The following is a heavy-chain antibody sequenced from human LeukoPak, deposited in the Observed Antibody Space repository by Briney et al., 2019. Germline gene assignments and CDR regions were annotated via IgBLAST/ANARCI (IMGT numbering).Heavy chain of an antibody. V-gene: IGHV3-30-3*01. Sequence: GRSLRLSCAASGFTFSSYAMHWVRQAPGKGLEWVAVISYDGSNKYYADSVKGRFTISRDNSKNTLYLQMNSLRAEDTAVYCCARRYCSSTSCYLNFYYYYGMDVWGQGTTVTVSS. CDR2: ISYDGSNK. CDR3: ARRYCSSTSCYLNFYYYYGMDV. CDR1: GFTFSSYA. J-gene: IGHJ6*02. D-gene: IGHD2-2*01.